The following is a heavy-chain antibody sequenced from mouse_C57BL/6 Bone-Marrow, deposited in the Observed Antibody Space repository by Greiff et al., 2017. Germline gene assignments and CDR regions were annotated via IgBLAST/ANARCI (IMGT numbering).Heavy chain of an antibody. Sequence: QVQLKQPGAELVKPGASVKLSCKASDYTFTSYWMHWVKQRPGQGLEWIGMIHPNSGSTNYNEKFKSKATLTVDKSSSTAYMQLSSLTSEDSAVYFCARSYYSKYFDYWGQGTTLTVSS. J-gene: IGHJ2*01. CDR3: ARSYYSKYFDY. D-gene: IGHD2-5*01. CDR2: IHPNSGST. CDR1: DYTFTSYW. V-gene: IGHV1-64*01.